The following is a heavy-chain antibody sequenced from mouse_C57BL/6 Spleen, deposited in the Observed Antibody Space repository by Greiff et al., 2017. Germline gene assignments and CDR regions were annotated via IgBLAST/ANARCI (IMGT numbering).Heavy chain of an antibody. J-gene: IGHJ2*01. D-gene: IGHD2-4*01. V-gene: IGHV3-6*01. CDR3: AREGIYYDYDVDY. CDR2: ISYDGSN. CDR1: GYSITSGYY. Sequence: ESGPGLVKPSQSLSLTCSVTGYSITSGYYWNWIRQFPGNKLEWMGYISYDGSNNYNPSLKNRISITRDTSKNQFFLKLNSVTTEDTATYYCAREGIYYDYDVDYWGQGTTLTVSS.